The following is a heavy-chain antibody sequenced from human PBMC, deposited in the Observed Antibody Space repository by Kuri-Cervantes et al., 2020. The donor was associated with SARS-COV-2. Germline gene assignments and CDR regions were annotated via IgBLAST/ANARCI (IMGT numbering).Heavy chain of an antibody. CDR1: GFTFSSYA. CDR3: AKVGGHREYFQN. Sequence: GESLKISCAASGFTFSSYAMNWVRQAPGKGLEWVSVIGGSGVRTNYADSVKGRFTISRDNSKNTLYLQMSSLRAEDTAVYYCAKVGGHREYFQNWGQGTLVTVSS. J-gene: IGHJ1*01. D-gene: IGHD3-16*01. V-gene: IGHV3-23*01. CDR2: IGGSGVRT.